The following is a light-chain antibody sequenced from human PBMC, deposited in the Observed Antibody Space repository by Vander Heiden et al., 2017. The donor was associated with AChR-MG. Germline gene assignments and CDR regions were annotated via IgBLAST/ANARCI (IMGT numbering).Light chain of an antibody. CDR2: DDN. J-gene: IGLJ2*01. Sequence: QSVSPQPPSVSAAPGQKVTISCSGSSSNIGNNYVTWYQQLPGTAPKLLIYDDNMRPSGIPDRFSGSKSGTSATLGITVLQTGDEADYYCGTWDSSLSGGIFGGGTKLTVL. V-gene: IGLV1-51*01. CDR3: GTWDSSLSGGI. CDR1: SSNIGNNY.